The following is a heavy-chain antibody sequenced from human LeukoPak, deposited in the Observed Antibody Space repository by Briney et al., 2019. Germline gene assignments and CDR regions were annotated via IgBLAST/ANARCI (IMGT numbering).Heavy chain of an antibody. D-gene: IGHD4-11*01. CDR3: AKRGPDYSNYPNWFGF. Sequence: GGSLRLSCAASGFTFSSYAMSWVRQAPGKGLEWVSAISGSSGRTYYADSVKGRFTISRDNSKNTLDLQMNSLRAEDTAVYHCAKRGPDYSNYPNWFGFWGQGTLVTVSS. J-gene: IGHJ5*01. V-gene: IGHV3-23*01. CDR1: GFTFSSYA. CDR2: ISGSSGRT.